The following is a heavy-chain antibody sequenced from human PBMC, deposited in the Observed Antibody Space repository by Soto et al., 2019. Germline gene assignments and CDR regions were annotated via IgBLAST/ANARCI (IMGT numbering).Heavy chain of an antibody. Sequence: QMQLHESGPGLVKPSETLSLTCNVSGDSIGRFYWSWIRQSAEKGLEWIGRVYSTGGTAYNPALQGRVTLSLDRSNNHVSLEMKSVPPADTAVYFCARDLSGTGLDIWGRGTRVTVSS. D-gene: IGHD1-26*01. V-gene: IGHV4-4*07. J-gene: IGHJ6*02. CDR3: ARDLSGTGLDI. CDR1: GDSIGRFY. CDR2: VYSTGGT.